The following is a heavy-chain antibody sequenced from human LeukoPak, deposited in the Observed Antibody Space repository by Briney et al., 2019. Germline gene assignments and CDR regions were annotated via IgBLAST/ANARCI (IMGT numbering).Heavy chain of an antibody. J-gene: IGHJ4*02. CDR2: IYYSGST. CDR3: ASFYDSSRGFDY. V-gene: IGHV4-39*01. Sequence: PSETLSLTCTVSGGSISSSSYYWGWIRQPPGKGLEWIGSIYYSGSTYYNPSLKSRVTISVDTSKNQFSLKLSSVTAADTAVYYCASFYDSSRGFDYWGQGTLVTVSS. CDR1: GGSISSSSYY. D-gene: IGHD3-22*01.